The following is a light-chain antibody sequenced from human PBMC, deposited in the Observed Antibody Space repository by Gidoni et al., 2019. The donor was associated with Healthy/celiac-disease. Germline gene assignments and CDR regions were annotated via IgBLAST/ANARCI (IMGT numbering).Light chain of an antibody. V-gene: IGKV1-39*01. CDR3: QQSYSTHLWT. J-gene: IGKJ1*01. CDR1: QSISSY. CDR2: AAS. Sequence: IEMPMSPSSLSASVADRVTITCRASQSISSYFNWYQQKPGKAPKHLIYAASSLQSGVPSRFSGSGSGTEFTLTISSLQPEDFATYYCQQSYSTHLWTFGQGTKVEIK.